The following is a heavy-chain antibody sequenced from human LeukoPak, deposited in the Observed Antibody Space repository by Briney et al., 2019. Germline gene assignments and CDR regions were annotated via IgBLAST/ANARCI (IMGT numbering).Heavy chain of an antibody. Sequence: GGPLRLSCAASGFTFSTFAMIWVRQPPGKGLEWVSSIFPSGGEIHYADSVKGRFTISRDNSKNTLYLQMNSLRAEDTAVYYCAKTLWFGELSEDWGQGTLVTVSS. CDR3: AKTLWFGELSED. CDR2: IFPSGGEI. V-gene: IGHV3-23*01. D-gene: IGHD3-10*01. J-gene: IGHJ4*02. CDR1: GFTFSTFA.